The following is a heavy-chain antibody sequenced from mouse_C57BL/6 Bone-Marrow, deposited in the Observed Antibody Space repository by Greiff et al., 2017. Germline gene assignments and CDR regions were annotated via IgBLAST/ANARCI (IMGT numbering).Heavy chain of an antibody. V-gene: IGHV2-9*01. CDR1: GFSLTSYG. J-gene: IGHJ3*01. CDR2: IWGGGST. Sequence: VKLVESGPGLVAPSQSLSITCTVSGFSLTSYGVDWVRQPPRKGLEWLGVIWGGGSTNYNSAIMSRLSISKDNSKSQVFLKMKSLQTDDTAMYYCATGKGGFAYWGQGTLVTVSA. CDR3: ATGKGGFAY.